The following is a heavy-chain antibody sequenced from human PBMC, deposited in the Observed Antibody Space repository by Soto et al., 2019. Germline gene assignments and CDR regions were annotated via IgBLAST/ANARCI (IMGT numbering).Heavy chain of an antibody. CDR2: ISYDGSNK. J-gene: IGHJ4*02. Sequence: GESLRLSCAASGFTFSSYGMHWVRQAPGKGLEWVAVISYDGSNKYYADSVKGRFTISRDNSKNTLYLQMNSLRAEDTAVYYCAKDRSARETAGSIFDCGGQGTMVTVVS. CDR3: AKDRSARETAGSIFDC. V-gene: IGHV3-30*18. CDR1: GFTFSSYG. D-gene: IGHD3-3*01.